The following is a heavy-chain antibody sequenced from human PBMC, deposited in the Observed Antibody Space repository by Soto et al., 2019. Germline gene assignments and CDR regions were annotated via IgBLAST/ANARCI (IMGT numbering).Heavy chain of an antibody. CDR1: GGSISSSNW. Sequence: QVQLQESGPGLVKPSGTLSLTCAVSGGSISSSNWWSWVRQPPGKGLEWIGEIYHSGSTNYNPSLDSRVTVSVDKHKNRFALKLSSVPAAVTAVYSCARDRYGYGDYGSGFDPWGQGTLVTVSS. CDR3: ARDRYGYGDYGSGFDP. CDR2: IYHSGST. D-gene: IGHD4-17*01. J-gene: IGHJ5*02. V-gene: IGHV4-4*02.